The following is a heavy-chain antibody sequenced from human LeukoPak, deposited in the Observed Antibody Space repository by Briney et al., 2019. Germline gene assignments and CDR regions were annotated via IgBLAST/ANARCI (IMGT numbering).Heavy chain of an antibody. J-gene: IGHJ4*02. CDR2: ISSSSSYI. D-gene: IGHD5-18*01. CDR1: GFTFSSYG. V-gene: IGHV3-21*01. CDR3: ARDRGYGYAP. Sequence: RSLRLSCAASGFTFSSYGMHWVRQAPGKGLEWVSSISSSSSYIYYADSVKGRFTISRDNAKNSLYLQMNSLRAEDTAVYYCARDRGYGYAPWGQGTLVTVSS.